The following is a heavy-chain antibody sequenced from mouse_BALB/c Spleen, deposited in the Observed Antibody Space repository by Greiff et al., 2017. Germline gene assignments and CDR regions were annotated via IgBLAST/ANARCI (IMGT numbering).Heavy chain of an antibody. J-gene: IGHJ4*01. D-gene: IGHD1-1*01. CDR1: GFTFSSYG. V-gene: IGHV5-6-3*01. CDR2: INSNGGST. CDR3: ARGEFITTVYYAMDY. Sequence: EVMLVESGGGLVQPGGSLKLSCAASGFTFSSYGMSWVRQTPDKRLELVATINSNGGSTYYPDSVKGRFTISRDNAKNTLYLEMSSLRSEDTAMYYCARGEFITTVYYAMDYWGQGTSVTVSS.